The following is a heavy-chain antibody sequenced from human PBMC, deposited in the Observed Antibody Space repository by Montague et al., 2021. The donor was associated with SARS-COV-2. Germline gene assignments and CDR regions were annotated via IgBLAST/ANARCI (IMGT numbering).Heavy chain of an antibody. V-gene: IGHV6-1*01. CDR3: ARGGSWLYYFDY. J-gene: IGHJ4*02. D-gene: IGHD6-13*01. CDR1: RDSVSSSSAA. CDR2: TYYRSKWYN. Sequence: CAISRDSVSSSSAAWNWIRQSPSRGLEWLGRTYYRSKWYNDYAVSVKSRITINPDTSKNQFSLQLNSVTPEDTAVYYCARGGSWLYYFDYWGQGTLVTVSS.